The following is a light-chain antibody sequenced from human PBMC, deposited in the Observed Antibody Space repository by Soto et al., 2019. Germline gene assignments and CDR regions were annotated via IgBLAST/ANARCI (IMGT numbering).Light chain of an antibody. V-gene: IGKV3-20*01. J-gene: IGKJ5*01. CDR2: GES. Sequence: EIVLTQSPGTLSLSPGERATLSCRASQSVSSSYLAWYQQKPGQAPRLLIYGESSRATGTPDRFSGSGSGTDFTLTISRLEPEDFAVYYCQQSGSPITFGQGTRLEIK. CDR3: QQSGSPIT. CDR1: QSVSSSY.